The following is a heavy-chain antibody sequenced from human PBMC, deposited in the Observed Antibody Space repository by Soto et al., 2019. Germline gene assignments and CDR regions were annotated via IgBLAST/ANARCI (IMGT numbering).Heavy chain of an antibody. Sequence: EVQLVESGGGLVQPGGSLRLSCAASGFTFSNYWMNWVRQAPGKGLEWVANINEDGSEKYYVDSAKGRFTISRDNAKNSLYLQISSLRVEDTAVYYCARDLFDYWGQGTLVTVSS. V-gene: IGHV3-7*01. CDR3: ARDLFDY. J-gene: IGHJ4*02. CDR1: GFTFSNYW. CDR2: INEDGSEK.